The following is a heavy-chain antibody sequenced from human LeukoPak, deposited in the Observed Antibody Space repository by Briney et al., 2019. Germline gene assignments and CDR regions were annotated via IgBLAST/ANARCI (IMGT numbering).Heavy chain of an antibody. CDR3: ARVGITGTTGAFDI. D-gene: IGHD1-7*01. CDR1: GYTFTGYY. J-gene: IGHJ3*02. CDR2: INPNSGGT. V-gene: IGHV1-2*02. Sequence: GASVKVSCKASGYTFTGYYMHWVRQAPGQGLEWMGWINPNSGGTNYAQKFQGRVTMTRDTSISTAYMELSRLRSDDTAVYYCARVGITGTTGAFDIWGQGTMVTVSS.